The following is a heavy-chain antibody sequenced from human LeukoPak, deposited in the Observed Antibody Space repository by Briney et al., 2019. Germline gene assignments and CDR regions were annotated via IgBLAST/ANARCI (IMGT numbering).Heavy chain of an antibody. CDR2: ISYDGSNK. D-gene: IGHD6-19*01. V-gene: IGHV3-30*03. CDR3: ARDPYSSGWYGVYFDY. CDR1: GFTFSSYG. J-gene: IGHJ4*02. Sequence: GGSLRLSCAASGFTFSSYGMHWVRQAPGKGLEWVAVISYDGSNKYYADSVKGRFTISRDNSKNTLYLQMNSLRAEDTAVYYCARDPYSSGWYGVYFDYWGQGTLVTVSS.